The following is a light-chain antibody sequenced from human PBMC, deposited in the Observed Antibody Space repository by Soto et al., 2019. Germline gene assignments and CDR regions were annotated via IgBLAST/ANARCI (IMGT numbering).Light chain of an antibody. Sequence: DIQLTQSPSFLSASVGDRVTITCRASQGISSYLSWYQQKPGKAPKILIYAASTLQTGVPSRFSGSGSGTDFTLTISSLQPEDFATYSCQQLNSYPLTFGGGTKVEIK. V-gene: IGKV1-9*01. CDR2: AAS. CDR3: QQLNSYPLT. CDR1: QGISSY. J-gene: IGKJ4*01.